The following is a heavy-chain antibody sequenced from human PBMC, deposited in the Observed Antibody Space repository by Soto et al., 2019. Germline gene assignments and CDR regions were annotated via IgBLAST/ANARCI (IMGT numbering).Heavy chain of an antibody. CDR2: INPSGGST. J-gene: IGHJ5*02. V-gene: IGHV1-46*01. CDR1: GYTFTSYY. Sequence: GASVKVSCKASGYTFTSYYMHWVRQAPGQGLEWMGIINPSGGSTSYAQKFQGRVTMTRDTSTSTVYMELSSLRSEDTAVYYCARGRPRITIFGSRRNNWFDPWGRGTLVTVSS. CDR3: ARGRPRITIFGSRRNNWFDP. D-gene: IGHD3-3*01.